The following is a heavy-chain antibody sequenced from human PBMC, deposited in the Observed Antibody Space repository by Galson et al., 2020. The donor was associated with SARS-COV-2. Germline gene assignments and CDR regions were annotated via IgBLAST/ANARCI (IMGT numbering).Heavy chain of an antibody. Sequence: ESGPTLVKPTQTLTLTCTFSGFSLTTDGVCVNWVRQPPGKALEWLARTDWDGDKYYTTSLKTRLTISKDTSKNQVVLTMTDMDPVDTATYYCARIDSSVCRGNYWGQGTPVTVSS. CDR1: GFSLTTDGVC. CDR3: ARIDSSVCRGNY. CDR2: TDWDGDK. V-gene: IGHV2-70*11. D-gene: IGHD6-19*01. J-gene: IGHJ4*02.